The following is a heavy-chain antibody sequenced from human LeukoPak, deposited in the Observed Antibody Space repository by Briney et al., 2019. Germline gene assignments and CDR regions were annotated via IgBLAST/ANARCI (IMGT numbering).Heavy chain of an antibody. CDR1: GASISRHY. Sequence: SETLSLTCTVSGASISRHYWSWIRQPPGKGLEWIGYVYHDGTTNYNPSLKSRVAISIDTSRNQLSLKLTSMTAADTAVYYCARGSTRADDYWGQGILVTVSS. J-gene: IGHJ4*02. D-gene: IGHD2/OR15-2a*01. V-gene: IGHV4-59*11. CDR2: VYHDGTT. CDR3: ARGSTRADDY.